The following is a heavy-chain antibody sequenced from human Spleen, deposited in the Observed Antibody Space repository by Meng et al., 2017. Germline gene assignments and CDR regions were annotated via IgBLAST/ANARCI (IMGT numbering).Heavy chain of an antibody. J-gene: IGHJ4*02. CDR1: GFIFSSHA. CDR3: ARLYSSSEGRH. D-gene: IGHD6-6*01. V-gene: IGHV3-23*01. CDR2: ISGSGAGT. Sequence: EVQLLESGGGLVQPGGSLRLSCAGSGFIFSSHAMGWVRQAPGKGLEWVSGISGSGAGTYYAESVKGRFTISRDNSKNKVYLQVDSLRAEDTAIYRCARLYSSSEGRHWGQGALVTVSS.